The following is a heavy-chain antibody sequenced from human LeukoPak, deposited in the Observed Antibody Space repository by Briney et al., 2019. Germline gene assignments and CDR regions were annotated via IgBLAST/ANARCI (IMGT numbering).Heavy chain of an antibody. CDR3: ARGPPLFDP. CDR2: ISFGSDTI. CDR1: GFTFSDYT. J-gene: IGHJ5*02. Sequence: QPGGSLRLSCRASGFTFSDYTMNWVRQAPGKGLEWISSISFGSDTIYYADSVEGRFSISRDNARDSLYLEMNSLRAEDTAVYYCARGPPLFDPWGQGTLVTVSS. V-gene: IGHV3-48*01.